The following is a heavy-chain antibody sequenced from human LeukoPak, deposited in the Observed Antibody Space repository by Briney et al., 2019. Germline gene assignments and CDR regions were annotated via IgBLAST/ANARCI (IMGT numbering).Heavy chain of an antibody. Sequence: SQTLSLTCAISGDSISGASAAWNWIRQSPSRGLEWLGRTYYRSKWYNDYAESVKTRITINPDASKNQFSLQLNSVTPEDTAVYYCAGISGVYGFGTFDIWGQGTMVTVSP. CDR3: AGISGVYGFGTFDI. V-gene: IGHV6-1*01. D-gene: IGHD5/OR15-5a*01. CDR2: TYYRSKWYN. J-gene: IGHJ3*02. CDR1: GDSISGASAA.